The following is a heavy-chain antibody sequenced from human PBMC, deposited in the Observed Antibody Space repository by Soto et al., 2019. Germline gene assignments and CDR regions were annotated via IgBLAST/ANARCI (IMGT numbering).Heavy chain of an antibody. CDR2: IYYSGST. CDR3: ARHRAYCSGGSCYSDLYYYYYMDV. Sequence: TSETLSLTCTVSGGSISSSPYYWGWIRQPPGKGLEWIGSIYYSGSTNYNPSLKSRVTISVDTSKNQFSLKLSSVTAADTAVYYCARHRAYCSGGSCYSDLYYYYYMDVWGKGTTVTVSS. CDR1: GGSISSSPYY. V-gene: IGHV4-39*01. D-gene: IGHD2-15*01. J-gene: IGHJ6*03.